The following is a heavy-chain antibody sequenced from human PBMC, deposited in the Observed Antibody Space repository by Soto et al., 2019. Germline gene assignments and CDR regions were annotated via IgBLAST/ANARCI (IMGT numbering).Heavy chain of an antibody. CDR2: ISSGGSST. CDR1: GFTFRIYG. V-gene: IGHV3-23*01. J-gene: IGHJ4*02. CDR3: AKDYYFDY. Sequence: XXSLRLSFAASGFTFRIYGMGWVRQAPGKGLEWVSSISSGGSSTYYADSVKGRFTISRDNSKNTLYLQMNSLGAEDTAVYYCAKDYYFDYWGQGTLVTVSS.